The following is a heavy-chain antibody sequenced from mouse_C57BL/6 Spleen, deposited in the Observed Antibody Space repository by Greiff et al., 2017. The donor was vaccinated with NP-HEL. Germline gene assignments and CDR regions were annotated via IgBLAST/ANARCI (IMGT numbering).Heavy chain of an antibody. Sequence: QVQLQQPGAELVKPGASVKMSCKASGYTFTSYWITWVKQRPGQGLEWIGRIYPGDGDTNYNGKFKGKATLTADKSSSTAYMQLSSLTSEDSAVYFCARLNYAMDYWGQGTSVTVSS. CDR2: IYPGDGDT. CDR1: GYTFTSYW. J-gene: IGHJ4*01. CDR3: ARLNYAMDY. V-gene: IGHV1-55*01.